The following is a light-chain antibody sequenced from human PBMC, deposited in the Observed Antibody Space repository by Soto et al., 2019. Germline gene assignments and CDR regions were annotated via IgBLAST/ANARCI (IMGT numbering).Light chain of an antibody. V-gene: IGKV2-30*01. Sequence: DVVMTQSPLSLPVTLGQPASISCRSSQSLAYSDGNTYLNWFQQRPGQSPRRLIYKVSNRDSGVPDRFSGSGSGADVTLKISSVEAADVGAYYCMQGTHWPPYTFGQGTKLEIK. CDR1: QSLAYSDGNTY. CDR3: MQGTHWPPYT. J-gene: IGKJ2*01. CDR2: KVS.